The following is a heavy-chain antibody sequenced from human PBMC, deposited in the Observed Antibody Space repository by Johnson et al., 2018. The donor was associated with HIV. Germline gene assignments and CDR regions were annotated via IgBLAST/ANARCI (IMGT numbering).Heavy chain of an antibody. Sequence: VQLVESGGGLIQPGGSLRLSCAASGFTVSSNYMSWVRQAPGKGLEWVAVISFDGSTIYYANSVEGRFTISRDNSRDTLYLQMNSLRAEDTAVYYCAREGGIRGPSPVDAFDIWGQGTMVTVSS. CDR3: AREGGIRGPSPVDAFDI. J-gene: IGHJ3*02. D-gene: IGHD3-16*01. CDR1: GFTVSSNY. CDR2: ISFDGSTI. V-gene: IGHV3-66*03.